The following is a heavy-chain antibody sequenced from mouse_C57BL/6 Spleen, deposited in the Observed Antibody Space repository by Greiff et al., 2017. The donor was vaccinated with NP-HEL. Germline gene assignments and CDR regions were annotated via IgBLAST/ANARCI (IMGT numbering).Heavy chain of an antibody. D-gene: IGHD1-1*01. J-gene: IGHJ3*01. CDR2: ISSGSSTI. Sequence: EVQGVESGGGLVKPGGSLKLSCAASGFTFSDYGMHWVRQAPEKGLEWVAYISSGSSTIYYADTVKGRFTISRDNAKNTLFLQMTSLRSEDTAMYYCARDYGSSYGDWFAYWGQGTLVTVSA. CDR3: ARDYGSSYGDWFAY. V-gene: IGHV5-17*01. CDR1: GFTFSDYG.